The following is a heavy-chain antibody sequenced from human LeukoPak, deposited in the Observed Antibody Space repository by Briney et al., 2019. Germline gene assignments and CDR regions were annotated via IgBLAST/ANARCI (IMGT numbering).Heavy chain of an antibody. CDR3: ARATEFRGVTRH. Sequence: PGGSLRLSCAASGFTFSSYWMHWVRQAPGKGLVWVSRINSDGSSTSYADSVKGRFTISGDNAKNTLYLQMNSQRAEDTAVYYFARATEFRGVTRHWGQGTLVTVSS. CDR2: INSDGSST. CDR1: GFTFSSYW. D-gene: IGHD3-10*01. V-gene: IGHV3-74*01. J-gene: IGHJ4*01.